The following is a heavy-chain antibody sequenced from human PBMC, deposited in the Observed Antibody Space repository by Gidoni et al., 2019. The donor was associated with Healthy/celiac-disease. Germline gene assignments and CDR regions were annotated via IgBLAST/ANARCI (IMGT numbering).Heavy chain of an antibody. CDR1: GFTFDTYA. J-gene: IGHJ4*02. V-gene: IGHV3-23*01. D-gene: IGHD3-3*01. CDR3: AKSPRADFRNGPYFDS. CDR2: VSSGAAST. Sequence: EVQLLESGGGLVQPGGSLRLSCVASGFTFDTYAMNWVRQAPGKGLQWVSSVSSGAASTYFADSMKGRVTISRDNSKNTLYLQMSGLRAEDTAVYYCAKSPRADFRNGPYFDSWGQGTLVTVSS.